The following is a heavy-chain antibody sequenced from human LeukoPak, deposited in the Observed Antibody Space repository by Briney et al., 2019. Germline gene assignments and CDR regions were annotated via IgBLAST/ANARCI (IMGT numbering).Heavy chain of an antibody. CDR2: IRGSGDTT. Sequence: GGSLRLSCAASRLTFSSYAMNWFRQAPGKGLEWVSGIRGSGDTTYYADSVKGRRFTISRDNSKNTLYLQMNSVRAEDTAVYYCAKGQYFRCFERNGYLFDHGSEATLVTVSS. CDR1: RLTFSSYA. J-gene: IGHJ4*02. D-gene: IGHD2/OR15-2a*01. V-gene: IGHV3-23*01. CDR3: AKGQYFRCFERNGYLFDH.